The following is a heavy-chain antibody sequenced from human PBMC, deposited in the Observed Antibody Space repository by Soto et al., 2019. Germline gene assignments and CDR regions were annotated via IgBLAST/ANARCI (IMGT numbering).Heavy chain of an antibody. CDR2: IYYSGST. CDR1: GGSISSYY. D-gene: IGHD5-12*01. Sequence: SETLSLTCTVSGGSISSYYWSWIRQPPGKGLEWIVYIYYSGSTNYNPSLKSRVTISVDTSKNQFSLKLSSVTAADTAVYYCAIGEVATMWSGTYYYYYYMDVWGKGTTVTVSS. J-gene: IGHJ6*03. CDR3: AIGEVATMWSGTYYYYYYMDV. V-gene: IGHV4-59*08.